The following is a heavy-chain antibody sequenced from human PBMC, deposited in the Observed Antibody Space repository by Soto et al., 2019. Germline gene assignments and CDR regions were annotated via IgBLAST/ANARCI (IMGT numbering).Heavy chain of an antibody. CDR3: ARDWNDFWSGYWYYYYYYGMDV. V-gene: IGHV1-18*04. D-gene: IGHD3-3*01. CDR2: ISAYNGNT. J-gene: IGHJ6*02. CDR1: GYTFTSYG. Sequence: ASVKVSFKASGYTFTSYGISWLRQAPGQGLEWMGWISAYNGNTNYAQKLQGRVTMTTDTSTSTAYMELRSLRSDDTAVYYCARDWNDFWSGYWYYYYYYGMDVWGQGTTVTVSS.